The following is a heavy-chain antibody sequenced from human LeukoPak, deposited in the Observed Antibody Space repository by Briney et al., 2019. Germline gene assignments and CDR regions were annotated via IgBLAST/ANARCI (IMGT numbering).Heavy chain of an antibody. J-gene: IGHJ4*02. Sequence: ASVKVSCKASGYSFINFGLSWVRQAPGQGLEWMGWISAYNHNTNYAQKLQGRVTMTTDTSTSTAYMELRSLRSDDTAVYYCARDLGGVITIFGVVTWADYWGQGTLVTVSS. CDR1: GYSFINFG. CDR3: ARDLGGVITIFGVVTWADY. CDR2: ISAYNHNT. D-gene: IGHD3-3*01. V-gene: IGHV1-18*01.